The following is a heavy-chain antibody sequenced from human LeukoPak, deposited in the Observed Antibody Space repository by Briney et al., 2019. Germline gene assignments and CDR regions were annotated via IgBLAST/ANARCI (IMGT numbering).Heavy chain of an antibody. CDR2: INHSGST. D-gene: IGHD3-10*01. CDR3: ARDRSWFGELLTDYYYYGMDV. Sequence: SETLSLTCAVYGGSFSGYYWSWIRQPPGKGLEWIGEINHSGSTNYNPSLKSRVTISVDTSKNQFSLKLSSVTPEDTAVYYCARDRSWFGELLTDYYYYGMDVWGQGTTVTVSS. J-gene: IGHJ6*02. CDR1: GGSFSGYY. V-gene: IGHV4-34*01.